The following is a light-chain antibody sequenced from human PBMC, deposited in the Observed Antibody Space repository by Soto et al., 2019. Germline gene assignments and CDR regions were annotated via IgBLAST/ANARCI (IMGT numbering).Light chain of an antibody. Sequence: QPVLTQSPSASASLGASVKLTCTLSSGHSSYIIAWHQQQPEKGPRYLMKVNSDGSHIKGDGIPDRFSGSSSGAERFLTISSLQSEDEADYYCQTGGTGIVFGGGTKLTVL. CDR3: QTGGTGIV. CDR2: VNSDGSH. J-gene: IGLJ2*01. V-gene: IGLV4-69*01. CDR1: SGHSSYI.